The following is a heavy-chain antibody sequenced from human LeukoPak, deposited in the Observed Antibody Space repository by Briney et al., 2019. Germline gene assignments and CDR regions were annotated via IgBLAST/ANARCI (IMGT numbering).Heavy chain of an antibody. CDR3: ARGSSRYSYGYLDY. D-gene: IGHD5-18*01. Sequence: PGGSLRLSCAASGFTFSTYSMNWVRQAPGKGLEWVSYIRISGSAMYYADSVKGRFTISRDNAKNSLFLQMNSLRAEDTAVYYCARGSSRYSYGYLDYWGQGTLVTVSS. CDR2: IRISGSAM. V-gene: IGHV3-48*04. J-gene: IGHJ4*02. CDR1: GFTFSTYS.